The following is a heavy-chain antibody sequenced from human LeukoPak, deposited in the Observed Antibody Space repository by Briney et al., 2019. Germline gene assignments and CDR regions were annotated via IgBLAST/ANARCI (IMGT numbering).Heavy chain of an antibody. D-gene: IGHD3-22*01. Sequence: ASVKVSCKASGYTFTSYGISWVRQAPGQGLEWMGWISAYNGNTNYAQKLQGRVTMTTDTSTSTAYMELRSLRSDDTAVYHCARDVPPYYYDSSGYPCFDYWGQGTLVTVSS. CDR1: GYTFTSYG. J-gene: IGHJ4*02. CDR3: ARDVPPYYYDSSGYPCFDY. CDR2: ISAYNGNT. V-gene: IGHV1-18*01.